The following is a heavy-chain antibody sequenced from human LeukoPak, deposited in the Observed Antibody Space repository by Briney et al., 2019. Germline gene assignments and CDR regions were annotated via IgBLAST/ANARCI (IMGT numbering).Heavy chain of an antibody. D-gene: IGHD5-18*01. CDR1: GFTVNSYS. CDR3: ARAPGYIYVLDTFDI. CDR2: IAHSNSYI. J-gene: IGHJ3*02. V-gene: IGHV3-21*01. Sequence: GRSLRLSCVASGFTVNSYSMNWVRQAPGKGLEWVSSIAHSNSYIYYADSVKGRFTISRDNAKNSLYLQMDSLTADDTAVYYCARAPGYIYVLDTFDIWGLGTMVTVSS.